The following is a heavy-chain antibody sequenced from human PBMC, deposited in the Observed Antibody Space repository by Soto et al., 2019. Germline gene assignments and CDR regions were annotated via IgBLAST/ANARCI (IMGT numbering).Heavy chain of an antibody. V-gene: IGHV4-31*03. CDR1: GGSISSGGYY. J-gene: IGHJ4*02. CDR2: IFYSGST. D-gene: IGHD4-17*01. Sequence: QVQLQESGPGLVKPSQTLSLTCTVSGGSISSGGYYWSWIRQHPGKGLEWVGYIFYSGSTYYNPSLKSRVTISVDTSKNQFSLKLSSVTAADTAVYYCARSPEATVTAFDYWGQGTLVTVSS. CDR3: ARSPEATVTAFDY.